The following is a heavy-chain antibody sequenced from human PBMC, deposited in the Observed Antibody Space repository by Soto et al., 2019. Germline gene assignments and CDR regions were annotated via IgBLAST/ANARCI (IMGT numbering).Heavy chain of an antibody. CDR1: GYTFSSYG. V-gene: IGHV1-18*01. D-gene: IGHD3-10*01. CDR3: AGEGYYYGSGTYAPPRYYGMDV. CDR2: ISAYNDNT. Sequence: QIQLVQSATEVKKPGASVKVSCKTSGYTFSSYGVSWVRQAPGQGLEWMGWISAYNDNTNYAQKFQGRVTLTTDTSTRTAYMELRSLRSDDTAIYYCAGEGYYYGSGTYAPPRYYGMDVWGQGTTVIVSS. J-gene: IGHJ6*02.